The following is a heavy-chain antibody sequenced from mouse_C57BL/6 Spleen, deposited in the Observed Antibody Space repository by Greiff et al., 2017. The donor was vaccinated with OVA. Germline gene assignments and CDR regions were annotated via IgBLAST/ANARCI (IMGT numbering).Heavy chain of an antibody. Sequence: QVQLKESGAELVKPGASVKISCKASGYAFSSYWMNWVKQRPGKGLEWIGQIYPGDGDTNYNGKFKGKATLTADKSSSTAYMQLSSLTSEDSAVYFCARMGTTMVTSYYFDYWGQGTTLTVSS. V-gene: IGHV1-80*01. CDR1: GYAFSSYW. CDR3: ARMGTTMVTSYYFDY. D-gene: IGHD2-2*01. J-gene: IGHJ2*01. CDR2: IYPGDGDT.